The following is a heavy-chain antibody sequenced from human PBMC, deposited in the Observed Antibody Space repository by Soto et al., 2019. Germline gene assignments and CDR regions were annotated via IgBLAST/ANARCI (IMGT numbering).Heavy chain of an antibody. J-gene: IGHJ4*02. CDR1: GFTFSSYS. CDR3: ARDQGRLGEFPPPYFDY. CDR2: ISSSSSTI. D-gene: IGHD3-16*01. V-gene: IGHV3-48*02. Sequence: EVQLVESGGGLVQPGGSLRLSCAASGFTFSSYSMNWVRQAPGKGLEWVSYISSSSSTIYYADSVKGRFTISRDNAKNTLYLQMNGLRDDDTAVYYCARDQGRLGEFPPPYFDYGGQGTLVTVSS.